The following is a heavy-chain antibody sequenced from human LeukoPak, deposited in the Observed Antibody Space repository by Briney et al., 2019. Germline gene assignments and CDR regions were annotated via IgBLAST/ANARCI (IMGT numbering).Heavy chain of an antibody. Sequence: PGGSLRLSCAASGFTFSDYYMSRIRQAPGKGLECVSYIISSGSTIYYADSVKGRFTISRDNAKNSLYLQMNSLRAEDTAVYYCARDPPLYSGSYSMLWGQGTLVTVSS. J-gene: IGHJ4*02. V-gene: IGHV3-11*01. CDR2: IISSGSTI. CDR1: GFTFSDYY. CDR3: ARDPPLYSGSYSML. D-gene: IGHD1-26*01.